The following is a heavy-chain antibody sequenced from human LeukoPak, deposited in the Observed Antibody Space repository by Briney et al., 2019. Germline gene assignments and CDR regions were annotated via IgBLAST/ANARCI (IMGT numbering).Heavy chain of an antibody. J-gene: IGHJ5*02. CDR3: ARGGSSSPYNWFDP. V-gene: IGHV1-69*04. Sequence: ASVKVSCKASGGTFSSYAISWVRQAPGQGLEWMGRIIPILGIANYAQKFQGRVTITADKSTSTAYMELSSLRSEDTAVYYCARGGSSSPYNWFDPWGQGTLVTVSS. CDR2: IIPILGIA. CDR1: GGTFSSYA. D-gene: IGHD6-6*01.